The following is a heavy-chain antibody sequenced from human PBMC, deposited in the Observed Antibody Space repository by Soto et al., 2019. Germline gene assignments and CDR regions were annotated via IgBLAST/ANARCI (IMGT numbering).Heavy chain of an antibody. CDR2: MYPGDSDT. V-gene: IGHV5-51*01. J-gene: IGHJ4*02. D-gene: IGHD3-3*01. CDR3: ARLPRDCNKTSCYYADH. Sequence: GEPLKISCSGSGYDFNTNWFCWVRQLPWRGLEWVGIMYPGDSDTRYNPSLQGHVTLSVDVTVSTAFLQWRSLETSDTGMYFCARLPRDCNKTSCYYADHWGQGTQVTVSS. CDR1: GYDFNTNW.